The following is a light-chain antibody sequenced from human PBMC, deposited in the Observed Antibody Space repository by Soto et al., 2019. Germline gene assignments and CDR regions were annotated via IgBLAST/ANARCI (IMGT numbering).Light chain of an antibody. CDR2: AAS. V-gene: IGKV3-20*01. Sequence: EIVLTQSPGTLSLPPGGRATLSCRASQSVTNNYLAWYQQQPGQAPRRLIYAASSRATGIPDRFTGSGSGTDFTLTISRLEPEDFAVYYCQQYGSSLWTFGQGTKVDIK. CDR1: QSVTNNY. J-gene: IGKJ1*01. CDR3: QQYGSSLWT.